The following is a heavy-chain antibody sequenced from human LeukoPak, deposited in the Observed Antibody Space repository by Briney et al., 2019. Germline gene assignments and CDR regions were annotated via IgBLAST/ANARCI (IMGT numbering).Heavy chain of an antibody. D-gene: IGHD2-2*01. Sequence: GASVKVSCKXSGYTFTSYGISWVRQAPGQGLEWMGLISAYNGNTNYAQRLQGRVTMTTDTSTSTAYMELRSLRSDDTAVYYCARDGDCSSTSCYSSDYWGQGTLVTVSS. CDR2: ISAYNGNT. CDR3: ARDGDCSSTSCYSSDY. J-gene: IGHJ4*02. V-gene: IGHV1-18*01. CDR1: GYTFTSYG.